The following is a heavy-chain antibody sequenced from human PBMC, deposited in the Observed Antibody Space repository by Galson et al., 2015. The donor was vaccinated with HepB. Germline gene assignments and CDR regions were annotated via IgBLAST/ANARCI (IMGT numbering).Heavy chain of an antibody. V-gene: IGHV4-61*01. CDR3: ARTYGDFDAFDI. CDR2: IYYSGST. Sequence: SETLSLTCTVSGGSVSSGSYYWSWIRQPPGKGLEWIGYIYYSGSTNYNPSLKSRVTISVDTSKNQFSLKLSSVTAADTAVYYCARTYGDFDAFDIWGQGTMVTVSS. J-gene: IGHJ3*02. CDR1: GGSVSSGSYY. D-gene: IGHD4-17*01.